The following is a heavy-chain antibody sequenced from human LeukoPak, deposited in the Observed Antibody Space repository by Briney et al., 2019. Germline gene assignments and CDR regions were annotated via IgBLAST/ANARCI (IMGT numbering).Heavy chain of an antibody. CDR3: AKVKQQLARAFDI. CDR1: GFTFSSYG. Sequence: GGSLRLSCAASGFTFSSYGMSWVRQAPGKGLEWVSAISDSGGSTYYADSVKGRFTISRDNPKNTLYLQINSLRAEDTAVYYCAKVKQQLARAFDIWGQGTMVTVSS. CDR2: ISDSGGST. J-gene: IGHJ3*02. V-gene: IGHV3-23*01. D-gene: IGHD6-13*01.